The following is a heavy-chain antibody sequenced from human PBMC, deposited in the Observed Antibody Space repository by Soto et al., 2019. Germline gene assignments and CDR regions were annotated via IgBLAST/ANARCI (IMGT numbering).Heavy chain of an antibody. D-gene: IGHD6-19*01. CDR3: AKVWFMGAGTGFYFLGIGV. CDR1: GFTFSSYA. J-gene: IGHJ6*01. Sequence: EVQLLESGGGLVQPGGSLRLSCAASGFTFSSYAMSWVRQAPGKGLEWVSAISGSGGSTYYADSVKGRFTISRDNSKNPQNLQMNSLGAADTAVYYCAKVWFMGAGTGFYFLGIGVLGPGNPVNVSS. CDR2: ISGSGGST. V-gene: IGHV3-23*01.